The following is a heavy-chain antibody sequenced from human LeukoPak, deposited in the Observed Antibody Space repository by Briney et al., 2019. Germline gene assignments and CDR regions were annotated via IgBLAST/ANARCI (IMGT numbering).Heavy chain of an antibody. Sequence: TFSSYGMSWVRQAPGKGLEWIGSIYYSGSTYYNPSLKSRVTISVDTSKNQFSLKLSSVTAADTAVYYCARPHYDILTGYYSSSAFDIWGQGTMVTVSS. J-gene: IGHJ3*02. CDR3: ARPHYDILTGYYSSSAFDI. D-gene: IGHD3-9*01. CDR2: IYYSGST. CDR1: TFSSYG. V-gene: IGHV4-39*01.